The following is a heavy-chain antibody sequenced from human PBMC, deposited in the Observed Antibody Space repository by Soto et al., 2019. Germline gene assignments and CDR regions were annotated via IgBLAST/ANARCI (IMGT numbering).Heavy chain of an antibody. D-gene: IGHD6-6*01. J-gene: IGHJ4*02. CDR2: IGRSGETI. CDR3: ARDSRGGAARRPTFYY. Sequence: PXGSLRLSCVGSGFTLSSFEMNWVRQTPGKGLEWLSYIGRSGETIYYADSVKGRFTISRDNAKSSLFLQMNGLRDEDTGIYYCARDSRGGAARRPTFYYSGRGTLVTVSS. V-gene: IGHV3-48*03. CDR1: GFTLSSFE.